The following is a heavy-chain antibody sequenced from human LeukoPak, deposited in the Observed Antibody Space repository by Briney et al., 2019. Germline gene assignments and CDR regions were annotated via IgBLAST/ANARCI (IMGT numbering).Heavy chain of an antibody. CDR2: ITGSGDST. V-gene: IGHV3-23*01. CDR1: GFTFSGYA. CDR3: AKDLLSGGNCYSIFHY. Sequence: GGSLRLSCAASGFTFSGYAMTWVRQAPGKGLQWVSAITGSGDSTYYADSVKGRFTISRDNSKNTLYLQMNSLRAEDTAVYYCAKDLLSGGNCYSIFHYWGQGTLVTVSS. J-gene: IGHJ4*02. D-gene: IGHD2-15*01.